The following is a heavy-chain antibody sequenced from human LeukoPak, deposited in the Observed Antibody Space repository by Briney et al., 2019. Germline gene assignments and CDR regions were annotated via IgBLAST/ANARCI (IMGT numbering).Heavy chain of an antibody. D-gene: IGHD1-1*01. CDR2: VNQDGSEK. Sequence: PGGSLRLSCGASGFTFIRYWMMWVRQAPGKGLEWVANVNQDGSEKNYVDSVKGRFTISRDNAKNSLYLQMNSLRAEDTAVYYCAKDRVQGDNCGPRFDYWGQGILVTVSS. CDR1: GFTFIRYW. V-gene: IGHV3-7*01. J-gene: IGHJ4*02. CDR3: AKDRVQGDNCGPRFDY.